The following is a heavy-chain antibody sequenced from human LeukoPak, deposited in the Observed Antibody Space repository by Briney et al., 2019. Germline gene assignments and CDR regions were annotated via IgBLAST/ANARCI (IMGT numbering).Heavy chain of an antibody. J-gene: IGHJ6*02. D-gene: IGHD5-18*01. Sequence: GESLKISCKGSGYSFTNFWIGWVRQMPGKGLEWMGIIYPGDSDTRYSPSFQGQVTISADKSISTAYPQWSSLKASDTAMYYCARRGYSYGYGMDVWGQGTTVTVSS. V-gene: IGHV5-51*01. CDR3: ARRGYSYGYGMDV. CDR2: IYPGDSDT. CDR1: GYSFTNFW.